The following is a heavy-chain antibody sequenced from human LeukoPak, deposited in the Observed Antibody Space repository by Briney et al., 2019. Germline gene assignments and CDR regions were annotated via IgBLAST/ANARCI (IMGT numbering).Heavy chain of an antibody. CDR2: IKQDGSAK. CDR3: AKIYCTSTDCYYDY. V-gene: IGHV3-7*01. J-gene: IGHJ4*02. CDR1: GFTFSSYW. Sequence: PGGSLRLSCAASGFTFSSYWMSWVRQAPGKGLEWVANIKQDGSAKYYMDSVKERFTISRDSAKNSLYLQMNSLRAEDTAVYYCAKIYCTSTDCYYDYWGQGALVTVSS. D-gene: IGHD2-2*01.